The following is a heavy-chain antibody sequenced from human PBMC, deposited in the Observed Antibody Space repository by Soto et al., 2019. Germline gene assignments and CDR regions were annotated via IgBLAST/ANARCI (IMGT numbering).Heavy chain of an antibody. CDR3: AKERLARGIDY. CDR2: ISSSGGNT. J-gene: IGHJ4*02. Sequence: EVQLLESGGGLVQPGGSLRLSCAASGFTFSNYAMSWVRQAPGKGLDWVSVISSSGGNTDYADYVKGRFTISRDNSKNTVYLQMKDLRDEDTAVYYFAKERLARGIDYWGQGTLVTVSS. V-gene: IGHV3-23*01. D-gene: IGHD3-10*01. CDR1: GFTFSNYA.